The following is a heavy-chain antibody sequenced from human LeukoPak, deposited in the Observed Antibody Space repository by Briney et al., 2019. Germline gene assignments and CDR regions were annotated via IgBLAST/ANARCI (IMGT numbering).Heavy chain of an antibody. CDR1: GGSFSVYY. J-gene: IGHJ4*02. Sequence: SETLSLTCAVYGGSFSVYYWSWIRQPPGKGLEWIGEINHSGSTNYNPSLKSRVTISVDTSKNQSSLKLSSVTAADTAVYYCARFGYYYDSSGKKDYWGQGTLVTVSS. CDR2: INHSGST. CDR3: ARFGYYYDSSGKKDY. D-gene: IGHD3-22*01. V-gene: IGHV4-34*01.